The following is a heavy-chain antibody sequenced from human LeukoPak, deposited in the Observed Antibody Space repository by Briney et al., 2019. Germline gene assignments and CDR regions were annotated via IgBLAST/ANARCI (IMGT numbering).Heavy chain of an antibody. Sequence: GRSLRLSCAASGFTFSSYAMSWVRQAPGKGLEWVSAISGSGGSTSYADSVKGRFTISRDNSKNTMYLQMNSLRAEDKAVYYCAKVPGGGAVKGYWGQGALVTVSS. CDR3: AKVPGGGAVKGY. J-gene: IGHJ4*02. D-gene: IGHD3-16*01. CDR1: GFTFSSYA. V-gene: IGHV3-23*01. CDR2: ISGSGGST.